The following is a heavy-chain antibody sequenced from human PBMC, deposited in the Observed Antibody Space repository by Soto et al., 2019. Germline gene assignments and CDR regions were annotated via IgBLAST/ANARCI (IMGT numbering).Heavy chain of an antibody. V-gene: IGHV3-11*01. CDR3: ARYRYYGDAFDI. CDR1: GFTFSDYY. D-gene: IGHD3-3*01. Sequence: GGSLRLSCAASGFTFSDYYMHWIRQAPGKGLEWVSYISSSGSTIYYADSVKGRFTISRDNAKNSLYLQMNSLRAEDTAVYYCARYRYYGDAFDIWGQGTTVTVSS. CDR2: ISSSGSTI. J-gene: IGHJ3*02.